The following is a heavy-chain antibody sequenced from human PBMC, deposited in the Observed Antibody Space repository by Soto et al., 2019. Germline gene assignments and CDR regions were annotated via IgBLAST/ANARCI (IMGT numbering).Heavy chain of an antibody. J-gene: IGHJ5*02. D-gene: IGHD3-10*01. V-gene: IGHV3-74*01. Sequence: PGGSLRLSCAASGFTFSSYWMHWVRQAPGKGLVWVSRINSDGSSTSYADSVKGRFTISRDNAKNTLYLQMNSLRAEDTAVYYCARGGGLRRGMVGGADNWYDPWGQGTLVTVSS. CDR3: ARGGGLRRGMVGGADNWYDP. CDR2: INSDGSST. CDR1: GFTFSSYW.